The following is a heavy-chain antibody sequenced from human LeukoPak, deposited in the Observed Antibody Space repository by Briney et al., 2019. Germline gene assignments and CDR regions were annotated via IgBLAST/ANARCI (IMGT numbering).Heavy chain of an antibody. Sequence: GGSLRLSCAASGFTFSSYAMTWVRQAPGKGLEWVSGISATGGTTYYADSVKGRFTISRDNSKNTLYLQMSSLRVDDTAVYYCAHRLGSTPYYYYMDVWGKGTTVTVSS. CDR1: GFTFSSYA. J-gene: IGHJ6*03. CDR3: AHRLGSTPYYYYMDV. V-gene: IGHV3-23*01. D-gene: IGHD2-15*01. CDR2: ISATGGTT.